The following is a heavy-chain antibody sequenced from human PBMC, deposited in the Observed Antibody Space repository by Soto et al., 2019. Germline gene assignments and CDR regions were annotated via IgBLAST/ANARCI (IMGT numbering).Heavy chain of an antibody. D-gene: IGHD2-15*01. V-gene: IGHV3-9*01. Sequence: GGSLRLSCEGFGFNFEDYAMHWIRQAPGKGLEWVSGINWNGGITGYADSVKGRFTVSRDNANNSLHLEMSSLKTEDTALYYCARGRGALTVVSNWFDPWGQGTLVTVSS. CDR2: INWNGGIT. J-gene: IGHJ5*02. CDR3: ARGRGALTVVSNWFDP. CDR1: GFNFEDYA.